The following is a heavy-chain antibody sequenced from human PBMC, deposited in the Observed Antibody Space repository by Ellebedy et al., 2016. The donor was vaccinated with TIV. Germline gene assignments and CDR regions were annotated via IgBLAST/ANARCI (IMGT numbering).Heavy chain of an antibody. CDR1: GYTFSGNY. CDR3: ARDRAEGASSSGFDL. V-gene: IGHV1-2*02. D-gene: IGHD6-6*01. J-gene: IGHJ3*01. CDR2: INPKSGGT. Sequence: ASVKVSXXASGYTFSGNYLDWVRQAPGQGLEWMGWINPKSGGTHFAQKFQGRVTVTRDTSITTAYMELNSLISDDTAVYYCARDRAEGASSSGFDLWGQGTVVTVSS.